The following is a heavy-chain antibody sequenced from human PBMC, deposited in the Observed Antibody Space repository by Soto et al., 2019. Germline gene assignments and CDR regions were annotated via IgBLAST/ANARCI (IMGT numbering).Heavy chain of an antibody. J-gene: IGHJ5*02. D-gene: IGHD1-7*01. Sequence: EVQLVESGGGLVKPGGSLRLSCAASGFTFSNAWMNWVRQAPGKGLEWVGRIKSKTDGGTTDYAAPVKGRFTISRDDSKNTLYLQMHSLKTEDTAVYYCTTYNWNYGADWFDPWGQGTLVTVSS. V-gene: IGHV3-15*07. CDR3: TTYNWNYGADWFDP. CDR1: GFTFSNAW. CDR2: IKSKTDGGTT.